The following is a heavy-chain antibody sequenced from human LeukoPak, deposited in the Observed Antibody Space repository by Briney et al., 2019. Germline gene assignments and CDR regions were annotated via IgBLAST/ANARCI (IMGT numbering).Heavy chain of an antibody. V-gene: IGHV3-48*03. CDR1: GFTFSSYE. J-gene: IGHJ4*02. CDR2: ISSSGSTI. CDR3: ARVLGFGELFFDY. D-gene: IGHD3-10*01. Sequence: GGSLRLSCAASGFTFSSYEMNWVRQAPGEGLEWVSYISSSGSTIYYADSVKGRFTISRDNAKNSLYLQMNSLRAEDTAVYYCARVLGFGELFFDYWGQGTLVTVSS.